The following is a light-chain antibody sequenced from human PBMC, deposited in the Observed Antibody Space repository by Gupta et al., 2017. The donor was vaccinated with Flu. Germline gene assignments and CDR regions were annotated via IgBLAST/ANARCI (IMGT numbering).Light chain of an antibody. Sequence: SALTQPASVSGSPGQSITISCTGTSSDIGAYNFVSWYQQHPGKAPNLMIYDVSNRPSGVPDRFSASKSGNTASLTISGLQAEDEAAYYCSSYARSSTLVVFGGGTKLTVL. CDR3: SSYARSSTLVV. J-gene: IGLJ3*02. V-gene: IGLV2-14*01. CDR2: DVS. CDR1: SSDIGAYNF.